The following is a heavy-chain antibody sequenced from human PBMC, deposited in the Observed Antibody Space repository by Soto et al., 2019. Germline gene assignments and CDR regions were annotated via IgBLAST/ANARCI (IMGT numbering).Heavy chain of an antibody. J-gene: IGHJ5*02. Sequence: LSLTCGVNGGSFSGYSWNWIRQPPGKGLEWIGEINPSGGTKYSPSLNSRVSISVDSSKNQLSLKLTSVTSADTAVYYCARGSMIFGVVALSNWFDPWGQGTLVTVSS. CDR1: GGSFSGYS. CDR3: ARGSMIFGVVALSNWFDP. D-gene: IGHD3-3*01. V-gene: IGHV4-34*01. CDR2: INPSGGT.